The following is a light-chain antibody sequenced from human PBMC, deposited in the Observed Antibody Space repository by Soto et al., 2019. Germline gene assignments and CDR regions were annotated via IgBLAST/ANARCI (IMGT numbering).Light chain of an antibody. V-gene: IGKV1-8*01. Sequence: AIRMTQSPSSLSASTGDRVTITCRASQGIRSYLAWYQQKPGKAPKLLIYAASTLQSGVPSRFSGSGSGTDFTLTISCLQSEDFATYYCHQYYSYPPYTFGQGTKLEI. CDR1: QGIRSY. CDR3: HQYYSYPPYT. J-gene: IGKJ2*01. CDR2: AAS.